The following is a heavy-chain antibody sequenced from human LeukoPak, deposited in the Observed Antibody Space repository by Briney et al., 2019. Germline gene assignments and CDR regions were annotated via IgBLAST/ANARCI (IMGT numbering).Heavy chain of an antibody. V-gene: IGHV3-23*01. CDR3: AKSWGRAYGALLD. CDR2: ISGDDDNT. J-gene: IGHJ4*02. CDR1: GFTFNNYA. D-gene: IGHD4-17*01. Sequence: PGGSLRLSCAASGFTFNNYAMRWVRRAPGKGPEWVSAISGDDDNTYYADSVKGRFTISRDNSKNTVHLQMNSLRPEDPAKYYSAKSWGRAYGALLDWGQRTLLTVST.